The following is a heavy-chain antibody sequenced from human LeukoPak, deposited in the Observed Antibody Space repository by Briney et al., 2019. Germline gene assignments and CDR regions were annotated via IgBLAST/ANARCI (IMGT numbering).Heavy chain of an antibody. V-gene: IGHV1-18*01. CDR3: TRAPPGMTMMTDY. J-gene: IGHJ4*02. CDR2: VSTNDGNT. CDR1: GYTFTNYQ. D-gene: IGHD3-22*01. Sequence: ASVRVSCKASGYTFTNYQIAWVRQAPGQGLEWMGWVSTNDGNTVYAQRLQGRVTMTTDTSTSVAYMELRSLTSDDTALYYCTRAPPGMTMMTDYWGQGTLATVSS.